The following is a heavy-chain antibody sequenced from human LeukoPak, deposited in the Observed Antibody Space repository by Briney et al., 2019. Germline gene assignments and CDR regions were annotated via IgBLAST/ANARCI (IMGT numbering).Heavy chain of an antibody. Sequence: PAGGSLRLSCAASGFTFSSYGTHWVRQAPGKGLEWVAVISYDGSNKYYADSVKGRFTISRDNSKNTLYLQMNSLRAEDTAVYYCAKDVEQQPGDYWGQGTLVTVSS. V-gene: IGHV3-30*18. J-gene: IGHJ4*02. CDR1: GFTFSSYG. CDR2: ISYDGSNK. D-gene: IGHD6-13*01. CDR3: AKDVEQQPGDY.